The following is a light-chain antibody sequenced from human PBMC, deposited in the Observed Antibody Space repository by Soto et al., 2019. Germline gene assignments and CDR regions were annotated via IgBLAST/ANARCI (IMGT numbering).Light chain of an antibody. CDR3: SSYAGSNNFV. CDR1: GSDVGGYNY. J-gene: IGLJ1*01. V-gene: IGLV2-14*01. Sequence: QSVLTQPASVSGSPGQSIAISCTGSGSDVGGYNYVSWYQQHPGKAPKLIIYGVSHRPSGVSTRFSASRSAYTASLTISGLQAEDEADYYCSSYAGSNNFVFGSGTKVTVL. CDR2: GVS.